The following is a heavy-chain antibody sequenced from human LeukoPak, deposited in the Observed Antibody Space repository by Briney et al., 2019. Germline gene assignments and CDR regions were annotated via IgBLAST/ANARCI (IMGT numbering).Heavy chain of an antibody. CDR2: IYPGDSDT. V-gene: IGHV5-51*01. CDR1: GYSFTSYW. Sequence: GESLKISCKGSGYSFTSYWIGWVRQMPGKGLEWMGIIYPGDSDTRYSPSFQGQVTISADKSIRTAYLQWSSLKASDTAMYYCARPGRGYCSGGSCYPTPFDYWGQGTLVTVSS. CDR3: ARPGRGYCSGGSCYPTPFDY. D-gene: IGHD2-15*01. J-gene: IGHJ4*02.